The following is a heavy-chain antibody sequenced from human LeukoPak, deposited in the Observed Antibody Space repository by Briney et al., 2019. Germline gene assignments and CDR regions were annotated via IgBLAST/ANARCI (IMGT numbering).Heavy chain of an antibody. J-gene: IGHJ4*02. CDR1: GGSFSGYY. Sequence: PSETLSLTCAVYGGSFSGYYWSWLRQPPGKGLEWIGEINHSGSTNYNPSLKSRVTISVDTSKNQFSLKLSSVTAADTAVYYCAREIMITFGGVISPYYFDYWGQGTLVTVSS. CDR3: AREIMITFGGVISPYYFDY. CDR2: INHSGST. V-gene: IGHV4-34*01. D-gene: IGHD3-16*01.